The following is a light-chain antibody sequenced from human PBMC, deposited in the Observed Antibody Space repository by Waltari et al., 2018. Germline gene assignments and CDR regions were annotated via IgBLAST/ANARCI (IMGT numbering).Light chain of an antibody. CDR2: GAS. CDR3: QHYVRLPAT. Sequence: EIVLTQSPGTLSLSPGERATLSCRASQSVRGSLAWYQQKAGQAPRLLIYGASSRATGIPDRFSGSGSGTDFSHTISRLEPEDFAVYYCQHYVRLPATFGQGTKVEIK. CDR1: QSVRGS. J-gene: IGKJ1*01. V-gene: IGKV3-20*01.